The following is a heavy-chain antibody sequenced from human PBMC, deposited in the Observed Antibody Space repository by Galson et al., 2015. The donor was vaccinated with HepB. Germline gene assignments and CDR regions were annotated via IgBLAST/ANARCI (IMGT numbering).Heavy chain of an antibody. V-gene: IGHV3-33*01. Sequence: SLRLSCAASELSFSSYGMHWVRQAPGKGLEWVAFIWSDGSNDYYGESVQGRFTISRDNSKNTLYLQMNSLRAEDTGVYYCARDMGTTRMDVWGRGTTVTVSS. CDR1: ELSFSSYG. D-gene: IGHD7-27*01. CDR3: ARDMGTTRMDV. CDR2: IWSDGSND. J-gene: IGHJ6*04.